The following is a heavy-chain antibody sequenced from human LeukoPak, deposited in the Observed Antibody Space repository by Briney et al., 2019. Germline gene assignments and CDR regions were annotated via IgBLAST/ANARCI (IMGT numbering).Heavy chain of an antibody. Sequence: ASVKVSCKASGYTFTSYYMHWVRQAPGQGLEWMGIINPSGGSTSYAQKFQGRVTMTRNTSISTAYMELSSLRSEDTAVYYCARGYGSGTEFDYWGQGTLVTVSS. J-gene: IGHJ4*02. V-gene: IGHV1-46*01. CDR2: INPSGGST. CDR1: GYTFTSYY. D-gene: IGHD3-10*01. CDR3: ARGYGSGTEFDY.